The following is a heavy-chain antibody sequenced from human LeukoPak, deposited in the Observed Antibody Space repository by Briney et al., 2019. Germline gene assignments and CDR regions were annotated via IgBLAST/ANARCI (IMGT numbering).Heavy chain of an antibody. D-gene: IGHD3-16*01. CDR3: ARGGADYVWGSLYGMDV. J-gene: IGHJ6*02. CDR2: IIPIFGTA. Sequence: GASVKVSCKASGGTFSSYAISWVRQAPGQGLEWMGGIIPIFGTANYAQKFQGRVTITADESTSTAYMELSSLRSEDTAVYYCARGGADYVWGSLYGMDVWGQGTTVTVSS. CDR1: GGTFSSYA. V-gene: IGHV1-69*13.